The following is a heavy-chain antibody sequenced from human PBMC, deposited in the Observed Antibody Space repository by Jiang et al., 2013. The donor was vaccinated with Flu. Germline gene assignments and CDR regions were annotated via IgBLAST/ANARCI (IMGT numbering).Heavy chain of an antibody. D-gene: IGHD5-24*01. CDR1: GYPLTGHY. CDR2: INPNTGGT. J-gene: IGHJ3*01. CDR3: VRDGDGYQGAFDV. Sequence: SGAEVKKPGASVTVSCKASGYPLTGHYMHWVRQAPGQGLEWMGWINPNTGGTRYAQKFQGRVTMTRDTSTSAGYMELSSLRSDDTAVYYCVRDGDGYQGAFDVWGQGTMVTSLQ. V-gene: IGHV1-2*02.